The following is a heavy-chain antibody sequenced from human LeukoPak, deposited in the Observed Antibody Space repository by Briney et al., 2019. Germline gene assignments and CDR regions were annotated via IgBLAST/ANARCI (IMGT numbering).Heavy chain of an antibody. J-gene: IGHJ5*02. V-gene: IGHV5-51*01. Sequence: GESLKISCQGSGYSFTTYWIGWVRQMPGKGLECMGIIYPGHSDTRYSPSFQGQVTISADKSISTAYLQWSSLKASDTAMYYCARLSYDSKNNWFDPWGQGTLVTVSS. CDR1: GYSFTTYW. D-gene: IGHD3-22*01. CDR2: IYPGHSDT. CDR3: ARLSYDSKNNWFDP.